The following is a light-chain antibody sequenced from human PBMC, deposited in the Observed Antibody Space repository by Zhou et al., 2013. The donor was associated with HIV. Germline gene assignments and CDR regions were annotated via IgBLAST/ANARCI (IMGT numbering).Light chain of an antibody. CDR3: QNYRHGTRT. Sequence: IQMTQSPSIVSASPGDRVTITCRANETVGRSLAWYQQKPGNVPNVLIYGASTLQSGVSSRFSGSGSGTDFTLTISDLQPEDVGTYYCQNYRHGTRTFGPGTKVEI. J-gene: IGKJ1*01. V-gene: IGKV1-27*01. CDR1: ETVGRS. CDR2: GAS.